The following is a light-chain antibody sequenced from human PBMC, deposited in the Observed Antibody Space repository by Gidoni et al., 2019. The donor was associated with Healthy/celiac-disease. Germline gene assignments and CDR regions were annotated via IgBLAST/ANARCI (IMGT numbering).Light chain of an antibody. CDR1: QSVSSSY. CDR3: QQYGSSHQFT. V-gene: IGKV3-20*01. Sequence: LSCRASQSVSSSYLAWYQQKPGQAPRLLLYGASSRATGVPDRFSGSGSGTDFTLPISRLEPEDFAVYYCQQYGSSHQFTFGPGTKVDIK. J-gene: IGKJ3*01. CDR2: GAS.